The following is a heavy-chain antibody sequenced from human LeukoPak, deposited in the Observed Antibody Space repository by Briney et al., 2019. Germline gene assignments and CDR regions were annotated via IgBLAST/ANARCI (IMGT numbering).Heavy chain of an antibody. CDR2: INWNGGST. CDR1: GFTFDDYG. J-gene: IGHJ4*02. Sequence: PGGSLRLSCAASGFTFDDYGMSWVRQAPGKGLEWVSGINWNGGSTGYADSVKGRFTISRDNSKNTLYLQMNSLRAEDTAVYYCAKDPRPYNMIIVALDYWGQGTPVTVSS. D-gene: IGHD3-22*01. CDR3: AKDPRPYNMIIVALDY. V-gene: IGHV3-20*04.